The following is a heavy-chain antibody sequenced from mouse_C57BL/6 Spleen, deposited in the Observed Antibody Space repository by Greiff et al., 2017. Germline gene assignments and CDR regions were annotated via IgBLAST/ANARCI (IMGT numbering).Heavy chain of an antibody. J-gene: IGHJ1*03. CDR2: ISSGSSTI. V-gene: IGHV5-17*01. Sequence: EVKLVESGGGLVKPGGSMKLSCAASGFTFSDYGMHWVRQAPEKGLEWVAYISSGSSTIYYADPVKGRFTISRDNAKNTLFLQMNSLRSEDTAMYYCAGGGGYFDVWGTGTTVTVSS. CDR3: AGGGGYFDV. CDR1: GFTFSDYG.